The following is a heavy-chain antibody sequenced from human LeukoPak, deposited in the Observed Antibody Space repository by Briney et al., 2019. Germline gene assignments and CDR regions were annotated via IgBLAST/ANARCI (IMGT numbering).Heavy chain of an antibody. Sequence: SETLSLTCSVSAYSIRSDYYWGWIRQPPGKGLEWIGSFYHSGSTYYNPSLKSRVTISVDSSKNQFSLKLSSVTAADTAVYYCARTTEGGYTYDYFYYYYMDVWGKGTTVTISS. CDR2: FYHSGST. J-gene: IGHJ6*03. CDR1: AYSIRSDYY. D-gene: IGHD5-18*01. CDR3: ARTTEGGYTYDYFYYYYMDV. V-gene: IGHV4-38-2*02.